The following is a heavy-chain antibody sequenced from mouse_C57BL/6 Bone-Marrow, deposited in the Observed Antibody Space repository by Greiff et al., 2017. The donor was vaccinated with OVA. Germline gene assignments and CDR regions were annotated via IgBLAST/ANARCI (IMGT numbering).Heavy chain of an antibody. D-gene: IGHD1-1*01. J-gene: IGHJ2*01. CDR3: ARWDFYYGSSHDY. CDR2: IYPGDGDT. CDR1: GYAFRSYW. Sequence: QVQLQQSGAELVKPGASVKISCKASGYAFRSYWMNWVKQRPGKGLEWIGQIYPGDGDTNYNGKFKGKATLTADKSSSTAYMQLSSLTSEDSAVYVCARWDFYYGSSHDYWGQGTTLTVSS. V-gene: IGHV1-80*01.